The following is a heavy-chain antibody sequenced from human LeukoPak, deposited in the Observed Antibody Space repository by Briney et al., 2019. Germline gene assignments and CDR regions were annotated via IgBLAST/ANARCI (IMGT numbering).Heavy chain of an antibody. CDR2: INHSGST. CDR1: GGSFSSHY. Sequence: SETLSLTCGVSGGSFSSHYWTWIRQPPGKGLEWIGEINHSGSTNYNPSLRRRVTISVDTSKNQFSLKLTSVAAADTAVYYCARDPQNYSDSSAFDFWGQGTLVTVSS. J-gene: IGHJ4*02. V-gene: IGHV4-34*01. D-gene: IGHD3-22*01. CDR3: ARDPQNYSDSSAFDF.